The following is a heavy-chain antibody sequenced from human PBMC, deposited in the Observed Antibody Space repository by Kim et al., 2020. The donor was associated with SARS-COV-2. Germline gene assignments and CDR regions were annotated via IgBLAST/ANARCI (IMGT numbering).Heavy chain of an antibody. Sequence: GGSLRLSCAASGFTFSNAWMSWVRQAPGKGLEWVGRIKSKTDGGTTDYAAPVKGRFTISRDDSKNTLYLQMNSLKTEDTAVYYCTTPKYYYDSSGYYLPLDAFDIWGQGTMVTVSS. CDR1: GFTFSNAW. CDR3: TTPKYYYDSSGYYLPLDAFDI. J-gene: IGHJ3*02. V-gene: IGHV3-15*01. CDR2: IKSKTDGGTT. D-gene: IGHD3-22*01.